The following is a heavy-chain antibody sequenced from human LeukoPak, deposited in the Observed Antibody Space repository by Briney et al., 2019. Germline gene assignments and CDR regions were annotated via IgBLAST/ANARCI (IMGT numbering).Heavy chain of an antibody. V-gene: IGHV3-53*01. Sequence: PGGSLRLSCAASGFTVSSNYISWVRQAPGKGLEWVSLIYTSGSTYYADSVKGRFTISRDNSKNTLYLQMNSLRAEDTAVYYCAKDRRELGQFGFDYWGQGTLVTVSS. CDR2: IYTSGST. J-gene: IGHJ4*02. D-gene: IGHD3-10*01. CDR3: AKDRRELGQFGFDY. CDR1: GFTVSSNY.